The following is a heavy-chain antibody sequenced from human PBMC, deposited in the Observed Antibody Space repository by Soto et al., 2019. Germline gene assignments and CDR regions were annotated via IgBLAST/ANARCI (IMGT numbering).Heavy chain of an antibody. V-gene: IGHV4-59*01. CDR3: ARDPAAAGKGGLDY. D-gene: IGHD6-13*01. J-gene: IGHJ4*02. CDR2: IYYSGST. CDR1: GGSISSYY. Sequence: SETLSLTCTVSGGSISSYYWSWIRQPPGKGLEWIGYIYYSGSTNYNSSLKSRVTISVDTSKNQFSLKLSSVTAADTAVYYCARDPAAAGKGGLDYWGQGTLVTVSS.